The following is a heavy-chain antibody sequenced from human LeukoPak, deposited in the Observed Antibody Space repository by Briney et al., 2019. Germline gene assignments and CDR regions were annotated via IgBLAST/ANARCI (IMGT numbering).Heavy chain of an antibody. CDR2: ISWNSASI. D-gene: IGHD3-10*01. J-gene: IGHJ4*02. Sequence: GGSLRLSCAASGFTFDDHAMRWVRQAPWKGLEWVSGISWNSASIGYADSVKGRFTISRDNAKNSLYLQMNSLRTEDTALYYCAKGAPYYYGSGTYGGDYWGQGTLVTVSS. V-gene: IGHV3-9*01. CDR1: GFTFDDHA. CDR3: AKGAPYYYGSGTYGGDY.